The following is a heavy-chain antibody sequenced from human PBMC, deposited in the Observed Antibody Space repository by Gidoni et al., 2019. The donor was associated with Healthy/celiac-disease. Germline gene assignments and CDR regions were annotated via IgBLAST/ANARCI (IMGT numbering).Heavy chain of an antibody. CDR2: ISYDGSNK. J-gene: IGHJ4*02. CDR1: GFTFSSYG. V-gene: IGHV3-30*03. Sequence: QVQLVESGGGVVQPGRSLRLSCAASGFTFSSYGMHWVRQAPGKGLGWVAVISYDGSNKYYADSVKGRFTISRDNSKNTLYLQMNSLRAEDTAVYYCAIEEMALDYWGQGTLVTVSS. CDR3: AIEEMALDY. D-gene: IGHD5-12*01.